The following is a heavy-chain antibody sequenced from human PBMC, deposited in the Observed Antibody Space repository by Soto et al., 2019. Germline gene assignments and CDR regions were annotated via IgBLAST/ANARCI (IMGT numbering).Heavy chain of an antibody. CDR1: GYTFSRFS. CDR3: ARETGVVVIVKGEFEF. Sequence: VQLVQSGAEVKKPGASVKVSCKASGYTFSRFSISWVRQAPGQGLEWMGWISGNTGKTHYAQKFQDRVTMTADTSTNTDHMELRSLRSDDTAVYYCARETGVVVIVKGEFEFWGQGTLVTVSS. V-gene: IGHV1-18*04. CDR2: ISGNTGKT. D-gene: IGHD2-15*01. J-gene: IGHJ4*02.